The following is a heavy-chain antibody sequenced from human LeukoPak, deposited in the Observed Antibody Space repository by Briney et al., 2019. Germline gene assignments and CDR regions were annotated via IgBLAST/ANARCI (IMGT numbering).Heavy chain of an antibody. V-gene: IGHV4-59*01. J-gene: IGHJ2*01. CDR3: ARALFRYDSSSRSLHWYFDL. Sequence: SETLSLTCTVSGGSISSYHWSWIRQPPGKGLEWIGYIYYSESTNYNPSLKSRVTISEDTSKNQFSLALTSVTAADTAVYYCARALFRYDSSSRSLHWYFDLWGRGTLVTVSS. CDR2: IYYSEST. D-gene: IGHD3-22*01. CDR1: GGSISSYH.